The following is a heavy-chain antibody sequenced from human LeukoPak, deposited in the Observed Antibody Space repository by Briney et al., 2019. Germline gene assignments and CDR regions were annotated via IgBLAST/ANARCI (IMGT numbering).Heavy chain of an antibody. V-gene: IGHV4-59*01. Sequence: SETLSLTCTVSGGSISSYYWSWIRQPPGKGLEWIGYIYYSGSTNYNPSLKSRVTISVDTSKNQFSLKLSSVTAADTAVYYCARNGRYSSGWYPGPFDYWGQGTLVTVSS. J-gene: IGHJ4*02. CDR2: IYYSGST. D-gene: IGHD6-19*01. CDR1: GGSISSYY. CDR3: ARNGRYSSGWYPGPFDY.